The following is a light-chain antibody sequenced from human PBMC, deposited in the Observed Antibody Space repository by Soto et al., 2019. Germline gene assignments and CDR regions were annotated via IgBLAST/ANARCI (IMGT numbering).Light chain of an antibody. Sequence: IHMTHSPSTLPASLGDIVTITFRAIHSIDRWLAWYQQRPGKAPKILIYHASSLETGVPSRFSGSGSGTEFTLTISSLQPDDFATYYCQHYNSYSWTFGQGTKVDIK. V-gene: IGKV1-5*01. CDR2: HAS. CDR1: HSIDRW. CDR3: QHYNSYSWT. J-gene: IGKJ1*01.